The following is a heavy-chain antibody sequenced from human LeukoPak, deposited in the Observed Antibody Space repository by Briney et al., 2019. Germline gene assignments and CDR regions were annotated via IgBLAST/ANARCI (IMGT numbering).Heavy chain of an antibody. J-gene: IGHJ4*02. D-gene: IGHD1-1*01. Sequence: ASVKVSCKASGYTFTSYTMHWVRQAPGQRLEWMGWINAGNGNTKYAQKFQGRVTMTTDSSTSTAYMELRTLISDDTAVYYCAKGRRVDADDHFDYWGQGTLVTVSS. CDR1: GYTFTSYT. CDR2: INAGNGNT. CDR3: AKGRRVDADDHFDY. V-gene: IGHV1-3*01.